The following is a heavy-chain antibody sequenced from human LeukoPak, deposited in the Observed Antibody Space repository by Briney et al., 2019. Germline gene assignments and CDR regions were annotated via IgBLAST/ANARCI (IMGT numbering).Heavy chain of an antibody. CDR3: ARDRGGWFDP. CDR1: GGSFSGYY. CDR2: INHSGST. D-gene: IGHD3-10*01. V-gene: IGHV4-34*01. Sequence: SETLSLTCAVYGGSFSGYYWSWIRQPPGKGPEWIGEINHSGSTNYNPSLKSRVTISVDTSKNQFSLKLSSVTAADTAVYYCARDRGGWFDPWGQGTLVTVSS. J-gene: IGHJ5*02.